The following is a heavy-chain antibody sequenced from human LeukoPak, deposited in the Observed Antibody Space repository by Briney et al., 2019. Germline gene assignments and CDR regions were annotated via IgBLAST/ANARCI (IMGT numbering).Heavy chain of an antibody. D-gene: IGHD3-22*01. V-gene: IGHV1-69*13. CDR3: ALVSGYRTPGYYYYGMDV. CDR1: GGTFSSYA. J-gene: IGHJ6*02. CDR2: XXXIFGTA. Sequence: GASVKVSCKASGGTFSSYAISWVRQAPGQGLXXXXXXXXIFGTANYAQXXXXXXXXTAXESTSTAXMELSSLRSEDTAVYYCALVSGYRTPGYYYYGMDVWGQGTTVTVSS.